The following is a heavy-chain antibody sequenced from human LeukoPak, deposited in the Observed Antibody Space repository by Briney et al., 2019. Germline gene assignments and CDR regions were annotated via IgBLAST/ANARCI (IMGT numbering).Heavy chain of an antibody. J-gene: IGHJ6*03. V-gene: IGHV3-23*01. CDR3: ASSYPNLYYYYMDV. CDR2: ISGSGGTT. Sequence: PGGSRRLSCAAFGFSFSSYPVTWVRQAPGKGLEWVSVISGSGGTTYYTDSVKGRFTISRDNSKNTLYLQMNSLRPEDTAVYYCASSYPNLYYYYMDVWGKGTTVTVSS. CDR1: GFSFSSYP.